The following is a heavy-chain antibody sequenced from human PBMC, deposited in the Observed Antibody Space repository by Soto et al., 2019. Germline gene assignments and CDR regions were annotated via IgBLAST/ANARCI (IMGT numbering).Heavy chain of an antibody. D-gene: IGHD6-6*01. CDR1: GGSISSSNW. CDR3: ARELEEVVESAKRNWFDP. Sequence: PSETLSLTCAVSGGSISSSNWWSWVRQPPGKGLEWIGEIYHSGSTNYNPSLKSRVTISVDKSKNQFSLKLSSVTAADTAVYYCARELEEVVESAKRNWFDPWGQGTLVTVSS. CDR2: IYHSGST. J-gene: IGHJ5*02. V-gene: IGHV4-4*02.